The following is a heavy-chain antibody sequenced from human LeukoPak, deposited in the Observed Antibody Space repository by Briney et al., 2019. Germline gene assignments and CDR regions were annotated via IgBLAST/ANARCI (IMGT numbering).Heavy chain of an antibody. D-gene: IGHD6-19*01. V-gene: IGHV1-69*05. CDR2: IIPIFGTA. CDR1: GGTFSSYA. Sequence: SVKVSCKASGGTFSSYAISWVRQAPGQGLEWMGRIIPIFGTASYAQKFQGRVTITTDESTSTAYMELSSLRSEDTAVYYRAAVVIAVAGYFDYWGQGTLVTVSS. CDR3: AAVVIAVAGYFDY. J-gene: IGHJ4*02.